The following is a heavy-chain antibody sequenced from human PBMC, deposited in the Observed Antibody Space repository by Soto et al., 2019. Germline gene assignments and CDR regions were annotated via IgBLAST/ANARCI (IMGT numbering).Heavy chain of an antibody. D-gene: IGHD2-15*01. Sequence: GSLRLSCAASGFTFSSYAMSWVLQAPWKGLEWVSAISGSGGSTYYADSVKGRFTISRDNSKNTLYLQMNSLRAEDTAVYYCATEGGGRANYYYYYGMDVWGQGTTVTVSS. CDR3: ATEGGGRANYYYYYGMDV. V-gene: IGHV3-23*01. J-gene: IGHJ6*02. CDR2: ISGSGGST. CDR1: GFTFSSYA.